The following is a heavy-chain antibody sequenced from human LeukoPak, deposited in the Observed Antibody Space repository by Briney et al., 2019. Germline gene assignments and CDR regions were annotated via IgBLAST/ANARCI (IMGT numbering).Heavy chain of an antibody. J-gene: IGHJ5*02. CDR3: AKARESYYTGNWFDP. CDR1: GFTFDDDA. D-gene: IGHD3-10*01. V-gene: IGHV3-9*01. Sequence: GGSLRLSCVASGFTFDDDAMHWVRQAPGKGLEWVSGISWNSGSIGYADSVKGRFTISRDNAKNSLYLQMNSLRAEDTALYYCAKARESYYTGNWFDPWGQGTLVTVSS. CDR2: ISWNSGSI.